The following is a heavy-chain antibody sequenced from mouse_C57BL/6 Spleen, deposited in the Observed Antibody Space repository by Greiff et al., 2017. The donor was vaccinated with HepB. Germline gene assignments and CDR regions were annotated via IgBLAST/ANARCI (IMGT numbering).Heavy chain of an antibody. CDR2: INPNNGGT. CDR1: GYTFADYN. CDR3: ARGANWDPYYFDY. V-gene: IGHV1-18*01. D-gene: IGHD4-1*01. J-gene: IGHJ2*01. Sequence: VQLQQSGPELVKPGASVKIPCKASGYTFADYNMDWVKQSHGKSLEWIGDINPNNGGTIYNQKFKGKATLTVDKSSSTAYMELRSLTSEDTAVYYCARGANWDPYYFDYWGQGTTLTVSS.